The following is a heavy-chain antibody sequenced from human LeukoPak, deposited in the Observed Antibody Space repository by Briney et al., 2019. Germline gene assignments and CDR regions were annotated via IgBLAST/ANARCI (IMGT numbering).Heavy chain of an antibody. V-gene: IGHV3-33*08. CDR1: GFTFSSYA. CDR3: ARDRGYSSRWNFGKDYYMDV. Sequence: GGSLRLSCAASGFTFSSYAMSWVHQAPGKGLEWVAVIWYDGSHANYADAVKGRFTISRDNSKNTLYLQMNSPRAEDTAVYYCARDRGYSSRWNFGKDYYMDVWGKGTTVTVSS. D-gene: IGHD6-13*01. CDR2: IWYDGSHA. J-gene: IGHJ6*03.